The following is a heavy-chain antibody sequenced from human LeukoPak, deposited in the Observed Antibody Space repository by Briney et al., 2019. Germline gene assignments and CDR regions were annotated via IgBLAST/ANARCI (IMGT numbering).Heavy chain of an antibody. Sequence: GGSLRLSCAASGFTFSSYGMHWVRQAPGKGLEWVAVIWYDGSNKYYADSVEGRFTISRDNPKYTLYLQMNSLRAEDTAVYYCARVYCAGGSCYYPSDFWGQGTLVTVSS. CDR2: IWYDGSNK. D-gene: IGHD2-15*01. V-gene: IGHV3-33*01. CDR3: ARVYCAGGSCYYPSDF. CDR1: GFTFSSYG. J-gene: IGHJ4*02.